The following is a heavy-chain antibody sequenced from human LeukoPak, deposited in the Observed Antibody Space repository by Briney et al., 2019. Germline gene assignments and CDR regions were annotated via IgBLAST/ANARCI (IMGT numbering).Heavy chain of an antibody. D-gene: IGHD1-26*01. CDR3: AKNLLGSESFSWYFDL. CDR2: ISDNT. V-gene: IGHV3-23*01. J-gene: IGHJ2*01. Sequence: GGSLRLSCAASGFTFSSSAMTWVRRAPGKGLEWVSSISDNTYYADSVKGRFTMSRDNSKNTLYLQMNSLRAEDTAVYYCAKNLLGSESFSWYFDLWGRGTLVTVSS. CDR1: GFTFSSSA.